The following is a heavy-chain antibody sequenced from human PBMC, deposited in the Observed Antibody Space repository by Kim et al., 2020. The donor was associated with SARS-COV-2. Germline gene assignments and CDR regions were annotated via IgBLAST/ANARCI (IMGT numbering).Heavy chain of an antibody. J-gene: IGHJ6*02. V-gene: IGHV1-46*01. CDR3: AREVWRSRNGLDG. D-gene: IGHD3-10*01. Sequence: SDAQRFQGRVTVTRDTATSTVYMELSSLKSEDTAIYYCAREVWRSRNGLDGWGQGTTVSVSS.